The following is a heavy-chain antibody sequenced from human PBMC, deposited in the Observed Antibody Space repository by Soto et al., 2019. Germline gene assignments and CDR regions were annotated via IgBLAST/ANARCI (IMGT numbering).Heavy chain of an antibody. J-gene: IGHJ3*02. CDR3: ARPVAVNHDAFDI. D-gene: IGHD6-19*01. Sequence: GESLKISCKGSGYSFTSYWISWVRQMPGKGLEWMGRIDPSDSYTNYSPSFQGHVTISADKSISTAYLQWSSLKASDTAMYYCARPVAVNHDAFDIWGQGTMVTVSS. V-gene: IGHV5-10-1*01. CDR1: GYSFTSYW. CDR2: IDPSDSYT.